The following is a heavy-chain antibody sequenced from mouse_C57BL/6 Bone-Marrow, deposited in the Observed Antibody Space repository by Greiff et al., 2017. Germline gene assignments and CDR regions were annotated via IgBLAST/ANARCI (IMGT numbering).Heavy chain of an antibody. J-gene: IGHJ3*01. CDR1: GYAFTNYL. D-gene: IGHD1-1*01. Sequence: QVQLQQSGAELVRPGTSVTVSCKASGYAFTNYLIEWVKQRPGQGLEWIGVINPGSGGTNYNEKFKGKATLTADKSSSTAYMQRSSLTSEDSAVYFCAREGFYYGSSDVEFAYWGQGTLVTVSA. CDR3: AREGFYYGSSDVEFAY. V-gene: IGHV1-54*01. CDR2: INPGSGGT.